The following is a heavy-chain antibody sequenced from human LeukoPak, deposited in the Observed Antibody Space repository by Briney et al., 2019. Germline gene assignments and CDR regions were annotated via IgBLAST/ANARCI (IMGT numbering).Heavy chain of an antibody. CDR1: GGSISSYY. CDR3: AREVAIGYSYGYHYFDY. J-gene: IGHJ4*02. V-gene: IGHV4-59*01. CDR2: IYYSGST. Sequence: PSETLSLTCTVSGGSISSYYRSWIRQPPGKGLEWIGYIYYSGSTNYNPSLKSRVTISVDTSKNQFSLKLSSVTAADTAVYYCAREVAIGYSYGYHYFDYWGQGTLVTVSS. D-gene: IGHD5-18*01.